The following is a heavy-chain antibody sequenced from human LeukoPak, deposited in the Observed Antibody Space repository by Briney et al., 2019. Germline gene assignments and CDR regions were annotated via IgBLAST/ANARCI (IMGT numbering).Heavy chain of an antibody. V-gene: IGHV3-74*01. CDR3: ARSKRGYSYGFDY. J-gene: IGHJ4*02. CDR2: INSDGSST. D-gene: IGHD5-18*01. Sequence: GGSLRLSCAASGFTFSNYWIHWVRQAPGKGLVWVSRINSDGSSTIYADSVKGRFTISRDNAKNTLYLQMNSLRAEDTAVYYCARSKRGYSYGFDYWGQGTLVTVSS. CDR1: GFTFSNYW.